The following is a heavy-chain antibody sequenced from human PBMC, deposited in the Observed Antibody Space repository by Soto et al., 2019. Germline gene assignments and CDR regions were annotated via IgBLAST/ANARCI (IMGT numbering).Heavy chain of an antibody. V-gene: IGHV3-23*01. D-gene: IGHD2-15*01. J-gene: IGHJ3*02. CDR3: AKALRMIDGAFDI. CDR1: GFTFSHYA. Sequence: GGSLRLSCAASGFTFSHYAMDWVRQAPGKGLEWVSTVTGNGGNTYYADFVRGRFTISRDNSKNTVYLQMNSPRVEDTAVYYCAKALRMIDGAFDIWGQGTLVTVSS. CDR2: VTGNGGNT.